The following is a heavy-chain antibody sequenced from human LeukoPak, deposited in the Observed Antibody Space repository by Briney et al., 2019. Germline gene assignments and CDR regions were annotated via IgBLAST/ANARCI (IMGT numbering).Heavy chain of an antibody. V-gene: IGHV3-53*01. CDR1: GFTVSSNY. CDR3: ARWSTARNYYYDTSGYYSREAFDI. J-gene: IGHJ3*02. D-gene: IGHD3-22*01. CDR2: IYSDSST. Sequence: PGGSLRLSCAASGFTVSSNYMAWVRQAPGKGLESVSLIYSDSSTYYADSVKGRFTISRDNSKNTLYLPMSSLRAEDTAVYYCARWSTARNYYYDTSGYYSREAFDIWGQGTMVTVSS.